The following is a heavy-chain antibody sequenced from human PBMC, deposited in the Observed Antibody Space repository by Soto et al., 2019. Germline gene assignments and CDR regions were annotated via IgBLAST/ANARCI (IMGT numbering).Heavy chain of an antibody. CDR2: IFYNGGA. CDR3: GSNGAYNIDY. Sequence: QVQLQESGPGLVEPSGTLSLTCTFSGASISSNDWWSWVRQSPGEGLQWIGEIFYNGGANYNPSLKSRVAKSVDTSKNQFFLKLTSITAADTAIYYCGSNGAYNIDYWGQGTLVTVSS. CDR1: GASISSNDW. V-gene: IGHV4-4*02. J-gene: IGHJ4*02. D-gene: IGHD1-20*01.